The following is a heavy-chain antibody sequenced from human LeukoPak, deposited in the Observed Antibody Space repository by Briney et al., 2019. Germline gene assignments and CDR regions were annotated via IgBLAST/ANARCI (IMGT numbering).Heavy chain of an antibody. CDR1: GFTFSSYG. J-gene: IGHJ4*02. D-gene: IGHD6-13*01. CDR3: ARSPGIASSFDY. V-gene: IGHV3-33*01. CDR2: IRYDGSNK. Sequence: PGRSLRLSCAASGFTFSSYGMHWVRQAPGKGLEWVAVIRYDGSNKYYADSVKGRFTISRDNSKNTLYLQMNSLRAEDTAVYYCARSPGIASSFDYWGQGTLVTVSS.